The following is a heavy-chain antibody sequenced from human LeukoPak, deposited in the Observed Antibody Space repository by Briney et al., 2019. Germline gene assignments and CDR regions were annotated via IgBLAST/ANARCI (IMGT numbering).Heavy chain of an antibody. CDR1: GFTFDDYA. CDR3: AKDIEPLFWSGYYDAFDI. Sequence: PGGSLRLSCAASGFTFDDYAMHWVRQAPGKGLEWVSGISWNSGSIGYADSVKGRFTISRDNAKNSLYLQMNSLRAEDMALYYCAKDIEPLFWSGYYDAFDIWGQGTMVTVSS. CDR2: ISWNSGSI. V-gene: IGHV3-9*03. J-gene: IGHJ3*02. D-gene: IGHD3-3*01.